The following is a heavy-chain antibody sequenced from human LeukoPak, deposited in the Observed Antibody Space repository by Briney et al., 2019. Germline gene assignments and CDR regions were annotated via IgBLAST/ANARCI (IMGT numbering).Heavy chain of an antibody. CDR2: ISSSSSYI. D-gene: IGHD3-10*01. J-gene: IGHJ5*02. Sequence: PGGSLRLSCAASGFTFSSYSMNWVRQAPGKGLEWVSSISSSSSYIYYADSVKGRFTISRDNAKNSLYLQMNSLRAEDTAVYYCARDYLAVRGVITGNWFDPWGQGTLVTVSS. CDR3: ARDYLAVRGVITGNWFDP. V-gene: IGHV3-21*01. CDR1: GFTFSSYS.